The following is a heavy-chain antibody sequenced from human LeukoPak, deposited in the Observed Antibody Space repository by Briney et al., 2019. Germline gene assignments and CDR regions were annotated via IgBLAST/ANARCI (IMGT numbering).Heavy chain of an antibody. J-gene: IGHJ4*02. CDR2: ITSGGGST. CDR3: ARDKIVGATNFDY. Sequence: PGGSLRLSCAASGFTFSSYAMSWVRQAPGKGLEWVSAITSGGGSTYYADSVKGRFTISRDNSKNTLYLQMNGLRAEDTAVYYCARDKIVGATNFDYWGQGTLVTVSS. V-gene: IGHV3-23*01. CDR1: GFTFSSYA. D-gene: IGHD1-26*01.